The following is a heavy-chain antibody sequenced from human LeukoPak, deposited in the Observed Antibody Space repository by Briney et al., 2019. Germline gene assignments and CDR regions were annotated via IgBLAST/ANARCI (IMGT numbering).Heavy chain of an antibody. CDR3: AKDRAGYSYLPEYFDY. V-gene: IGHV3-23*01. D-gene: IGHD5-18*01. Sequence: GGSLRLSCAASAFTFSSYAMSWVRQAPGKGLEWVSAISGSGGITYYADSVKGRFTISRDNSKNTLYLQINSLRAEDTAVYYCAKDRAGYSYLPEYFDYWGQGTLVTVSS. CDR2: ISGSGGIT. CDR1: AFTFSSYA. J-gene: IGHJ4*02.